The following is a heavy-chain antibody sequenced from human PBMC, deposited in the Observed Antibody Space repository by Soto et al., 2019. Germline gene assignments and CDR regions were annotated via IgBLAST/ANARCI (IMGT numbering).Heavy chain of an antibody. D-gene: IGHD3-3*01. V-gene: IGHV1-69*13. CDR2: IIPIFGTA. Sequence: SVKVSCKASGGTFSSYAISWVRQAPGQGLEWMGGIIPIFGTANYAQKFQGRVTITADESTSTAYMELSSLRSEDTAVYYCARGGPYDFWSGYHPGRYETEYFQHWGQGTLVTVS. CDR3: ARGGPYDFWSGYHPGRYETEYFQH. J-gene: IGHJ1*01. CDR1: GGTFSSYA.